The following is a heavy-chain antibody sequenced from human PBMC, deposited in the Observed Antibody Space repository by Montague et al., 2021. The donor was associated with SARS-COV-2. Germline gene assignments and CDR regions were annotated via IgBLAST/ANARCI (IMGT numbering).Heavy chain of an antibody. V-gene: IGHV3-21*01. Sequence: SLRLSCAASGFNFRNHILNWVRQAPGKGLEWLSSISRSSSYIFYSASVKGRFPISRDDAKNSLYLEMSSLSAQDTAVYYCARDGGGDNYNWFYGMDVWGQGTTVTDSS. CDR1: GFNFRNHI. CDR3: ARDGGGDNYNWFYGMDV. J-gene: IGHJ6*01. D-gene: IGHD2-21*02. CDR2: ISRSSSYI.